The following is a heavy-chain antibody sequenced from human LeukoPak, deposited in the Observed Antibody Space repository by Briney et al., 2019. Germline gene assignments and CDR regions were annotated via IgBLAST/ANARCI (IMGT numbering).Heavy chain of an antibody. CDR3: AKDLNYYDSSGSAADY. CDR1: GFTFSSYG. V-gene: IGHV3-30*18. J-gene: IGHJ4*02. D-gene: IGHD3-22*01. CDR2: ISYDGSNK. Sequence: PGGSLRLSCAASGFTFSSYGMHWVRPAPGKGLEWVAVISYDGSNKYYADSVKGRFTISRDNSKNTLYLQMNSLRAEDTAVYYCAKDLNYYDSSGSAADYWGQGTLVTVSS.